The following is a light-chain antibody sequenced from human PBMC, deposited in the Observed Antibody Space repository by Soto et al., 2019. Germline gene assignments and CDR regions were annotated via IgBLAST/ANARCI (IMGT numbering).Light chain of an antibody. V-gene: IGKV1-5*01. Sequence: DIQITQSPSTLSASVGDRVTITCLASQSISSWLAWYQQKPGKAPKLLIYDASSLESGFPSRFSGSGSGTELTLTISSLQPGDFATYYCQHYDTYPWTFGQGTKVDIK. CDR1: QSISSW. CDR2: DAS. J-gene: IGKJ1*01. CDR3: QHYDTYPWT.